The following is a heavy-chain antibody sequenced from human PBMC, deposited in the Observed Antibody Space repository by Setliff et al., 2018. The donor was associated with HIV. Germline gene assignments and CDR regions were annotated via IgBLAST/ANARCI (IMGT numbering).Heavy chain of an antibody. V-gene: IGHV1-69-2*01. D-gene: IGHD3-16*01. CDR1: GYTFTDRF. CDR2: RYPRGDGT. CDR3: AAGPFSWGQYF. J-gene: IGHJ4*01. Sequence: ASVKVSCKASGYTFTDRFITWFQQATGKGLEWMGRRYPRGDGTIYAERFRGRLTFSADTSTHTGYMQLDNLKSEDTAMYFCAAGPFSWGQYFWGHGTLVTVS.